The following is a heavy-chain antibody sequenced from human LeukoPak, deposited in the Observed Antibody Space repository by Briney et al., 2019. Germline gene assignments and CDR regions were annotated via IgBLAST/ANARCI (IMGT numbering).Heavy chain of an antibody. CDR2: INHSGST. V-gene: IGHV4-34*01. CDR3: ARGTDFDY. Sequence: SETLSLTCAVYGGSFSGYYWSWIRQPPGKGLEWIGEINHSGSTNYNPSLKSRVTISVDTSKNQFSLKLSSVTAADTAVYYCARGTDFDYWGQGTLVIVSS. CDR1: GGSFSGYY. J-gene: IGHJ4*02.